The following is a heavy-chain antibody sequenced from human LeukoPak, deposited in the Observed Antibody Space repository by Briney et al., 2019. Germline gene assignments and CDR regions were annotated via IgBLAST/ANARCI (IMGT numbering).Heavy chain of an antibody. D-gene: IGHD2-15*01. CDR2: ISGSGGST. Sequence: PGGSLRLSCAASGFTFSSYAMNWVRQAPGKGLEWVSVISGSGGSTYYADSVKGRFTISRDNSKNTLYLQMSSLRAEDTAVYFCAKASKYCSGGSCYKAFDYWGQGTLVTVSS. CDR3: AKASKYCSGGSCYKAFDY. J-gene: IGHJ4*02. V-gene: IGHV3-23*01. CDR1: GFTFSSYA.